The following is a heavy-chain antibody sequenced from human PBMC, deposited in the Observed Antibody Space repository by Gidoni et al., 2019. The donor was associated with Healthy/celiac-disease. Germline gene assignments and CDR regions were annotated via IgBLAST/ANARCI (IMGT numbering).Heavy chain of an antibody. J-gene: IGHJ5*02. CDR1: GSTFTSYY. Sequence: QVQLVQSGAEVKKPGASVKVSCKASGSTFTSYYMHWVRQAPGQGLEWMGIINPSGGSTSYAQKFKGRVTMTRDTSTSTVYMELSSLRSEDTAVYYCARDLIPDYGDSIIRGDPWGQGTLVTVSS. D-gene: IGHD4-17*01. CDR2: INPSGGST. V-gene: IGHV1-46*01. CDR3: ARDLIPDYGDSIIRGDP.